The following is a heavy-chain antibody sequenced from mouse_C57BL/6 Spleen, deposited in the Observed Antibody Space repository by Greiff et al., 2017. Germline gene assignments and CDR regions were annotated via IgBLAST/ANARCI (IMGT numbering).Heavy chain of an antibody. V-gene: IGHV1-64*01. D-gene: IGHD2-3*01. CDR1: GYTFTSYW. CDR3: ARWDDGYYLYAMDY. CDR2: IHPNSGST. Sequence: VQLQQPGAELVKPGASVKLSCKASGYTFTSYWMHWVKQRPGQGLEWIGMIHPNSGSTNYNEKFKSKATLTVDKSSSTAYMQLSSLTSEDSAVYYCARWDDGYYLYAMDYWGQGTSVTVSS. J-gene: IGHJ4*01.